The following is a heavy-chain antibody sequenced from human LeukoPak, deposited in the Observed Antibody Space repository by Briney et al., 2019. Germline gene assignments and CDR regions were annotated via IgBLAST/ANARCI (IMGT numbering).Heavy chain of an antibody. V-gene: IGHV4-34*01. CDR3: ARGGSSSGMAEYYFDY. CDR2: INHSGST. Sequence: SETLSLTCAVYGGSFSGYYWSWIRQPPGKGLEWIGEINHSGSTNYNPSLKSRVTISVDTSKNQFSLKLSSVTAADTAVYYCARGGSSSGMAEYYFDYWGQGTLVTVSS. CDR1: GGSFSGYY. J-gene: IGHJ4*02. D-gene: IGHD6-6*01.